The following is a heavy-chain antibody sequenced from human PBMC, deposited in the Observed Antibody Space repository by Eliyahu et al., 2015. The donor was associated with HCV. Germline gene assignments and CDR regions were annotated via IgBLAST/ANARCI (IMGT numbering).Heavy chain of an antibody. CDR3: ARDFGRVDTAMAPIDY. CDR2: INSDGSST. V-gene: IGHV3-74*01. Sequence: EVQLVKSGGGLVQPGGSLXXSCAASGFTFSIYWMHWVHQAPGKGRGWFSXINSDGSSTSYADSVKGRFTISRDNAKNTLYLQMNSLRAEDTAVYYCARDFGRVDTAMAPIDYWGQGTLVTVSS. J-gene: IGHJ4*02. CDR1: GFTFSIYW. D-gene: IGHD5-18*01.